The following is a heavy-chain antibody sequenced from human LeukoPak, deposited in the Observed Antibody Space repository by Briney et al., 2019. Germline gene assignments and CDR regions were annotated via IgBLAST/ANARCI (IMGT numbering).Heavy chain of an antibody. CDR1: GFTFSNYA. CDR3: AKDHDSSGYYYQNWFDP. J-gene: IGHJ5*02. CDR2: ITGSGFST. V-gene: IGHV3-23*01. Sequence: PGGSLRLSCAASGFTFSNYAMIWVRQAPGKGLEWVSTITGSGFSTYYADSVKGRFTISRDNSKNTLYLQMNSLTAEDTAVYYCAKDHDSSGYYYQNWFDPWGQGTLVTVSS. D-gene: IGHD3-22*01.